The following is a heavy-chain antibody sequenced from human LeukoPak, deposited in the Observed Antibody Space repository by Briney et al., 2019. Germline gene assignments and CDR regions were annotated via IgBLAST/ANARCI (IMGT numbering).Heavy chain of an antibody. J-gene: IGHJ4*02. Sequence: ASVNVSCKSSGYTFTSYGISWVRQARGQGLEWMGWLSAHNGNTNYAQKLQHSVNMTTDTSTSTAYMQLRSLRSDDTAVYCCASVAAHYDYWGQGTLVTVSS. CDR2: LSAHNGNT. CDR3: ASVAAHYDY. V-gene: IGHV1-18*01. CDR1: GYTFTSYG. D-gene: IGHD2-21*01.